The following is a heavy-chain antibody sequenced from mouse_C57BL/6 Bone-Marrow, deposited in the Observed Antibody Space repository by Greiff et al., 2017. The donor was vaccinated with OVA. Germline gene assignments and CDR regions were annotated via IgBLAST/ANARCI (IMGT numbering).Heavy chain of an antibody. Sequence: VQLQQSGPGLVQPSQSLSITCPASGFSLTSYGVHWVRQSPGKGLEWLGVICSGGCTDYNAAFISRLSNSNDNSKGQVYFKMNSLQADDTAIYYCAREDYDGSGGFYAMDYWGQGTSVTVSS. CDR1: GFSLTSYG. J-gene: IGHJ4*01. V-gene: IGHV2-2*01. D-gene: IGHD1-1*01. CDR2: ICSGGCT. CDR3: AREDYDGSGGFYAMDY.